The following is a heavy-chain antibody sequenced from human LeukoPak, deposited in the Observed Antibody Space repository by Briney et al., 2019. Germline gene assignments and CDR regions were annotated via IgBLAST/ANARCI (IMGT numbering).Heavy chain of an antibody. CDR1: GYTFTGYY. V-gene: IGHV1-2*02. D-gene: IGHD3-22*01. CDR3: ARDLQDYYDSSGYYLDY. Sequence: ASVKVSCKASGYTFTGYYMHWVRQAPGQGLEWMGWINPNSGGTNYAQKFQGRVTVTRDTSISTAYMELSRLRSDDTAVYYCARDLQDYYDSSGYYLDYWGQGTLVTVSS. CDR2: INPNSGGT. J-gene: IGHJ4*02.